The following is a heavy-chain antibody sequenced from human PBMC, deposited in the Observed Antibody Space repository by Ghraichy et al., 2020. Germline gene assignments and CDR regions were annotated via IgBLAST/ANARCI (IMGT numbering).Heavy chain of an antibody. V-gene: IGHV4-59*08. CDR3: ARAASLAVAGPGWFDP. D-gene: IGHD6-19*01. Sequence: SETLSLTCTVSGGSISSYYWSWIRQPPGKGLEWIGYIYYSGSTNYNPSLKSRVTISVDTSKNQFSLKLSSVTAADTAVYYCARAASLAVAGPGWFDPWGQGTLVTVSS. J-gene: IGHJ5*02. CDR1: GGSISSYY. CDR2: IYYSGST.